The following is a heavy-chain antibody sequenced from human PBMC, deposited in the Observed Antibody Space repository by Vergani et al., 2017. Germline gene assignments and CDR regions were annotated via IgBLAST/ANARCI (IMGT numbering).Heavy chain of an antibody. D-gene: IGHD3-9*01. J-gene: IGHJ3*01. CDR2: IIPILGIA. CDR3: ARDLVLAGDIPDAFDL. CDR1: GGTFSSYA. Sequence: QVQLVQSGAEVKKPGSSVKVSCKASGGTFSSYAISWVRQAPGQGLEWMGRIIPILGIANYAQKFQGRVTITADKSTSTAYMELSSLRSEDTAVYYCARDLVLAGDIPDAFDLWGQGTMVTVSS. V-gene: IGHV1-69*04.